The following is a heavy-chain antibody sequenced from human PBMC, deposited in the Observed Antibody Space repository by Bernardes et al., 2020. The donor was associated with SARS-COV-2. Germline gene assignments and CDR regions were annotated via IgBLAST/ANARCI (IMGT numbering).Heavy chain of an antibody. CDR3: ARRGAGGWDLDY. D-gene: IGHD6-19*01. CDR1: GFTFGDYA. Sequence: GGSLRLSCAASGFTFGDYAMHWVRQAPGKGLEWVSGISWNSGSIGYADSVRGRFTISRDSSKNTLYLQMNSLRGEDTAVYYCARRGAGGWDLDYWGQGTLVTVSS. CDR2: ISWNSGSI. J-gene: IGHJ4*02. V-gene: IGHV3-9*01.